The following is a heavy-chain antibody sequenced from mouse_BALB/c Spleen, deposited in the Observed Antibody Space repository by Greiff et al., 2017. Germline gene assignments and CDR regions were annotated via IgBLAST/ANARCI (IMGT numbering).Heavy chain of an antibody. V-gene: IGHV1-69*02. J-gene: IGHJ2*01. Sequence: QVQLQQPGAELVKPGASVKLSCKASGYTFTSYWMHWVKQRPGQGLEWIGEIDPSDSYTNYNQKFKGKATLTVDKSSSTAYMQLSSLTSEDSAVYYCARRYGSSYFDYWGQGTTLTVSS. CDR3: ARRYGSSYFDY. CDR2: IDPSDSYT. CDR1: GYTFTSYW. D-gene: IGHD1-1*01.